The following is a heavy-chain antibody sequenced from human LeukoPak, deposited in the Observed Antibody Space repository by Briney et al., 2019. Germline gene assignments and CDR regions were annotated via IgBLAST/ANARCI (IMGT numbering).Heavy chain of an antibody. D-gene: IGHD6-19*01. CDR2: ISGGNT. CDR3: AKVGIAVGSDFIDY. CDR1: GFTFSSYA. Sequence: GGSLRLSCAASGFTFSSYAMSWVRQAPGKGLKWVSAISGGNTYYADSVKGRFTISRDNSKNTLYLQMNSLRAEDTAVYYCAKVGIAVGSDFIDYWGQGTLVTVSS. J-gene: IGHJ4*02. V-gene: IGHV3-23*01.